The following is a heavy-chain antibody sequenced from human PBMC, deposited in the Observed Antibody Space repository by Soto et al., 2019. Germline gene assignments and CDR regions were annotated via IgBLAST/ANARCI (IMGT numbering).Heavy chain of an antibody. V-gene: IGHV3-66*01. CDR1: GFTVSSNY. D-gene: IGHD3-16*02. CDR3: ARDQSQVRAPYDYIWGSYRHDAFDI. CDR2: IYSGGST. Sequence: PGGSLRLSCAASGFTVSSNYMSWVRQAPGKGLEWVSVIYSGGSTYYADSVKGRFTISRDNSKNTLYLQMNSLRAEDTAVYYCARDQSQVRAPYDYIWGSYRHDAFDIWGQGTMVTVSS. J-gene: IGHJ3*02.